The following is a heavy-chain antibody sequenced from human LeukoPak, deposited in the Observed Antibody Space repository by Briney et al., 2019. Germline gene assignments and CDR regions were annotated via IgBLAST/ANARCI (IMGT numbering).Heavy chain of an antibody. Sequence: SVKVSCKASGGTFSSHAISWVRQAPGQGLEWMGGIIPIFGTANYAQKFQGRVTITADESTSTAYMELSSLRSEDTAVYYCAAYGEDSSRAFDIWGQGTMVTVSS. V-gene: IGHV1-69*13. D-gene: IGHD3-22*01. CDR2: IIPIFGTA. J-gene: IGHJ3*02. CDR3: AAYGEDSSRAFDI. CDR1: GGTFSSHA.